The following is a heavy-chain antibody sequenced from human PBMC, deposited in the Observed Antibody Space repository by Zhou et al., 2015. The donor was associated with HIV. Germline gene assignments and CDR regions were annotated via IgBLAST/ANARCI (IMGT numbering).Heavy chain of an antibody. CDR1: GITFSSYG. J-gene: IGHJ4*02. Sequence: QEQLVESGGGVVQPGRSLRLSCAASGITFSSYGMHWVRQAPGKGLEWVAVIWYDGSKKYYADSVKGRFTISRDNSKNTLYLQMNRLRAGDTAVYYCARDISWDNSWFHDFWGQGTVVTVSS. CDR2: IWYDGSKK. CDR3: ARDISWDNSWFHDF. V-gene: IGHV3-33*01. D-gene: IGHD2/OR15-2a*01.